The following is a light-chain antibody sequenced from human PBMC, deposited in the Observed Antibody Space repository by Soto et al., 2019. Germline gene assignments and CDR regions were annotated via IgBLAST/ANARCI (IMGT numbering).Light chain of an antibody. V-gene: IGKV1-39*01. CDR2: VAS. CDR3: QQYNSYPWT. J-gene: IGKJ1*01. Sequence: DIQMTQSPSSPSASVGDRVTINCRASQSIGRFLNWHQQKPGKAPNVLINVASTLRSGVPSRFSGSGSGTEFTLTISSLQPDDFATYYCQQYNSYPWTFGQGTKVDIK. CDR1: QSIGRF.